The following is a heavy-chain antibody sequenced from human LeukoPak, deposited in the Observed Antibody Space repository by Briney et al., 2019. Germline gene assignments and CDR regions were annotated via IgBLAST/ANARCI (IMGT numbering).Heavy chain of an antibody. Sequence: PGGSLRLSCAASGFTFSSYSMNWVRQAPGKGLEWVSYISSSSSTIYYADSVKGRFTISRDNAKNSPYLQMNSLRAEDTAVYYCARRSGLDYWGQGTLVTVSS. J-gene: IGHJ4*02. CDR1: GFTFSSYS. V-gene: IGHV3-48*01. CDR2: ISSSSSTI. CDR3: ARRSGLDY.